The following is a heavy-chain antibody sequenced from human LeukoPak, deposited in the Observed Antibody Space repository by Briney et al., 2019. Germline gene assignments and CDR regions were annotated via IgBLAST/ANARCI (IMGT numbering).Heavy chain of an antibody. CDR1: GFTFSSYE. D-gene: IGHD6-19*01. CDR3: ARDDPSSGCTPCAFGP. Sequence: GGPLRLSCAASGFTFSSYEMNWVRQAPGKGLEWVSYISSSGSTIYYADSVKGRFTVSRDNAKNSLYLQMNSLRAEDTAVYYCARDDPSSGCTPCAFGPWGQGTLVTVSS. J-gene: IGHJ5*02. V-gene: IGHV3-48*03. CDR2: ISSSGSTI.